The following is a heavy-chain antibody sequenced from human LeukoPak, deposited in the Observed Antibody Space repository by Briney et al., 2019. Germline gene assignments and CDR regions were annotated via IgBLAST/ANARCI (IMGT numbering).Heavy chain of an antibody. CDR2: IWANGNDE. CDR1: AFTFSYYG. V-gene: IGHV3-33*01. D-gene: IGHD1-26*01. Sequence: PGGSLRLSCAASAFTFSYYGMHWVRQAPGKGLEWVAVIWANGNDEYYADSVKGRFAISRDNSKNTVYLQMNSLRAEDTAVYYCARDRPGGSYLDFDYWGQGTLVTVSS. CDR3: ARDRPGGSYLDFDY. J-gene: IGHJ4*02.